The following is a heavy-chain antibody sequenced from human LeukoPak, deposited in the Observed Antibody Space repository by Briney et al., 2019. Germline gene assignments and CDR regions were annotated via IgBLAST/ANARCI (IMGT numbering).Heavy chain of an antibody. CDR1: GFTFSSYG. CDR2: IRYDGRNK. CDR3: AKKEMGATVALSDY. J-gene: IGHJ4*02. D-gene: IGHD1-26*01. V-gene: IGHV3-30*02. Sequence: PGGSLRLSCGASGFTFSSYGMHWVRQAPGKGPEWVAFIRYDGRNKYYADSVKGRFTISRDNSKNTLYLQMNSLRAEDTAVYYCAKKEMGATVALSDYWGQGTLVTVSS.